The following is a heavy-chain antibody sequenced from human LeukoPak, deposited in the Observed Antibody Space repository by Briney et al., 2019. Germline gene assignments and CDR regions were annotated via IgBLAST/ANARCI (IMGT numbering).Heavy chain of an antibody. CDR2: INPNSGGT. J-gene: IGHJ4*02. D-gene: IGHD3-3*01. Sequence: ASVKVSCTASGYTFTGYYMHWGRQAPGQGLERMGWINPNSGGTNYAQKSQGRVTMTRDTSISTAYMELSRLRSDDTAVYYCARVTIFGVVIQDFDYWGQGTLVTVSS. V-gene: IGHV1-2*02. CDR1: GYTFTGYY. CDR3: ARVTIFGVVIQDFDY.